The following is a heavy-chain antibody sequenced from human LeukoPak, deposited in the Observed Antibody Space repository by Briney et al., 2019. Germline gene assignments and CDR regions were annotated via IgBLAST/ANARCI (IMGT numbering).Heavy chain of an antibody. J-gene: IGHJ4*02. V-gene: IGHV3-30*02. CDR3: AKDAIRITMVRGVILWGPLGY. D-gene: IGHD3-10*01. CDR2: IRYDGSNK. Sequence: GGSLRLSCAASGFTFSSYGMHWVRQAPGKGLEWVAFIRYDGSNKYYADSVKGRFTISRDNSKNTLYLQMNSLRAEDTAVYYCAKDAIRITMVRGVILWGPLGYWGQGTLVTVSS. CDR1: GFTFSSYG.